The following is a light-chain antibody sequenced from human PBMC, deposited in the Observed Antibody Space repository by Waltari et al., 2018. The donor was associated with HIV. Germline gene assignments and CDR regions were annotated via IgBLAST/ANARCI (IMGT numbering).Light chain of an antibody. Sequence: QAVVTQEPSLTVSPGGTVTLTCDSSTGPVTNDHYTYWLQQRPGQAPMTLIFDTTKRHSWTPARFSGSLLGGKAALTLSGAQSEDEAEYYCLLSYNGARVFGGGTKVTVL. V-gene: IGLV7-46*01. CDR1: TGPVTNDHY. CDR2: DTT. J-gene: IGLJ3*02. CDR3: LLSYNGARV.